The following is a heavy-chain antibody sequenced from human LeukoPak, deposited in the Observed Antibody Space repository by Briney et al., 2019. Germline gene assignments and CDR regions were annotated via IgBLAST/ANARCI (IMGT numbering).Heavy chain of an antibody. CDR1: GFTFSDYY. Sequence: GGSLRLSCAASGFTFSDYYMSWIRQAPGKGLEWVSYISSSGSTIYYADSVKGRFTISRDNAKNSLYLQMNSLRAEDMALYYCAKGYYDTTGYYLFDYWGQGTLVTVSS. CDR3: AKGYYDTTGYYLFDY. J-gene: IGHJ4*02. CDR2: ISSSGSTI. D-gene: IGHD3-22*01. V-gene: IGHV3-11*01.